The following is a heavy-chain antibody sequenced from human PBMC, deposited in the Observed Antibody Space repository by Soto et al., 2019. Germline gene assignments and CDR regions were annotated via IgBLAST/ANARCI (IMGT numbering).Heavy chain of an antibody. CDR1: GYTLTELS. CDR3: ATNGYDYVWGSYRQFDY. D-gene: IGHD3-16*02. CDR2: FDPEDGET. J-gene: IGHJ4*02. V-gene: IGHV1-24*01. Sequence: GASVKVSCKVSGYTLTELSMHWVRQAPGKGLEWMGGFDPEDGETIYAQKFQGRVTMTEDTSTDTAYMELSSLRSEDTAVYYCATNGYDYVWGSYRQFDYWGQGTLVTVSS.